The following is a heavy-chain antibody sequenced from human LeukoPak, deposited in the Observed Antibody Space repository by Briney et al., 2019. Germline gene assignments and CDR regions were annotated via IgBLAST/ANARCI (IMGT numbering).Heavy chain of an antibody. J-gene: IGHJ4*02. CDR2: INPNSGGT. Sequence: ASVKVSCKASGYTFTGYYMHWVRQAPGQGLEWMGWINPNSGGTNYAQKFQGRVTMTRDTSISTAYMELSRLRSDDTAVYYCARSPDTAMAKGAFDYWGQGTLVTVSS. D-gene: IGHD5-18*01. CDR3: ARSPDTAMAKGAFDY. V-gene: IGHV1-2*02. CDR1: GYTFTGYY.